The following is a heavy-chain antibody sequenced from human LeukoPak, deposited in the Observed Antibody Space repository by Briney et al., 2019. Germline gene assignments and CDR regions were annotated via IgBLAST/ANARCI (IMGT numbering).Heavy chain of an antibody. CDR3: ARVPIVVVPSAMWFDP. CDR2: IYYNGNT. J-gene: IGHJ5*02. V-gene: IGHV4-59*01. D-gene: IGHD2-2*01. CDR1: GGSISSYY. Sequence: SETLSLTCTVSGGSISSYYWSWIRQPPGKGLEWIVYIYYNGNTNYNPSLKSRATISVDTSKNQISLKLSSVTAADTAVYYCARVPIVVVPSAMWFDPWGQGTLVTVSS.